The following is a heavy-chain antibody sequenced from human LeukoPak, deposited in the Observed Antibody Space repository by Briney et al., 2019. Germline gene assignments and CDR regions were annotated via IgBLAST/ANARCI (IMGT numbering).Heavy chain of an antibody. D-gene: IGHD2-2*01. Sequence: GGSLRLSCAASGFTFSSYAMHWVRQAPGKGLEWVAVISYDGSDKYYADSVKGRFTISRDNSKNTLYLQMNSLRAEDTAVYYCARAQVPIVVVPAAIDYWGQGTLVTVSS. CDR3: ARAQVPIVVVPAAIDY. J-gene: IGHJ4*02. V-gene: IGHV3-30-3*01. CDR2: ISYDGSDK. CDR1: GFTFSSYA.